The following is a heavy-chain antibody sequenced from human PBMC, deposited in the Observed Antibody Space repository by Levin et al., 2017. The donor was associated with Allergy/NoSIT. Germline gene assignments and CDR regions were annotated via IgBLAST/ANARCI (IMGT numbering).Heavy chain of an antibody. D-gene: IGHD6-19*01. J-gene: IGHJ3*02. CDR2: ISASGGTT. Sequence: PGGSLRLSCAASGFTFSSYAMTWVRQAPGKGLEWVSVISASGGTTYYADSVTGRFTISRDNSKNTLFLQMNSLRAEDTAVYYCAKRSVAGTSTSAFDIWGQGTMVTVSS. V-gene: IGHV3-23*01. CDR3: AKRSVAGTSTSAFDI. CDR1: GFTFSSYA.